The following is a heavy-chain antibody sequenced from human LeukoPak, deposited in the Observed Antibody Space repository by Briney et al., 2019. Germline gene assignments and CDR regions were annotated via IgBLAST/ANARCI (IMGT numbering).Heavy chain of an antibody. Sequence: GASVKVSCKASGYTFTGYYMHWVRQAPGQGLEWMGWINPNSGGTNYAQKFQGRVTMTRDTSISTAYMELSRLRSDDTAVYYCARDLRTHYDFPPGGSPYGMDVWGQGTTVTVSS. CDR1: GYTFTGYY. V-gene: IGHV1-2*02. CDR3: ARDLRTHYDFPPGGSPYGMDV. D-gene: IGHD3-3*01. J-gene: IGHJ6*02. CDR2: INPNSGGT.